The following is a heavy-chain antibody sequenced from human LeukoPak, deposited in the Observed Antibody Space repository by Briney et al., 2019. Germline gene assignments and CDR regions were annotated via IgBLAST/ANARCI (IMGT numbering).Heavy chain of an antibody. D-gene: IGHD3-9*01. CDR1: GYTSTGYY. J-gene: IGHJ4*02. CDR3: ARRYYDALTGYYPFDH. Sequence: ASVKVSCKASGYTSTGYYMHWVRQAPEQGLEWMGWINPNSGGTNYAQKFQGRVTMTRDTSISTVYMELSRLTSDDTAVFYCARRYYDALTGYYPFDHWGQGTLVTVSS. CDR2: INPNSGGT. V-gene: IGHV1-2*02.